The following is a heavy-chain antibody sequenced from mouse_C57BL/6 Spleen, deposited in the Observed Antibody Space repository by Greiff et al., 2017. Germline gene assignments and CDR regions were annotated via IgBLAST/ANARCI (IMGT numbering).Heavy chain of an antibody. CDR1: GYTFTSYG. J-gene: IGHJ3*01. CDR3: ARFDYQAWFAY. CDR2: IYPRSGNT. Sequence: QVQLKQSGAELARPGASVKLSCKASGYTFTSYGISWVKQRTGQGLEWIGEIYPRSGNTYYNEKFKGKATLTADKSSSTAYMELRSLTSEDSAVYFCARFDYQAWFAYWGQGTLVTVSA. V-gene: IGHV1-81*01. D-gene: IGHD2-4*01.